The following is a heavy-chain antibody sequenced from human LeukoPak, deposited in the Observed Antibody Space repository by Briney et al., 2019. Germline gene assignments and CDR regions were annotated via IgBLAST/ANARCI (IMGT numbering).Heavy chain of an antibody. D-gene: IGHD6-13*01. Sequence: SETLSLTCTVSGGSISSYYWSWIRQPPAKGLEWIGYIYYSGSTYHNPSLKSRVTISVDTSKNQFSLKLSSVTAADTAVYYCARHVSSSWYGNWFDPWGQGTLVTVSS. CDR1: GGSISSYY. CDR2: IYYSGST. J-gene: IGHJ5*02. V-gene: IGHV4-59*08. CDR3: ARHVSSSWYGNWFDP.